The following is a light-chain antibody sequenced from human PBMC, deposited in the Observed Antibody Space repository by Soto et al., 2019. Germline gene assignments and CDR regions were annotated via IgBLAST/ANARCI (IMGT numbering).Light chain of an antibody. CDR1: QNISNW. CDR2: RAS. V-gene: IGKV1-16*01. Sequence: DIQMTQSPSSLSASVGDRVTITCRASQNISNWLVWYQARPGKAPKSLIFRASSLESGVPSRFSGSGSGTDFTLNIISLQPEDFATYYCQQYDTYPVTFGGGTKVEI. CDR3: QQYDTYPVT. J-gene: IGKJ4*01.